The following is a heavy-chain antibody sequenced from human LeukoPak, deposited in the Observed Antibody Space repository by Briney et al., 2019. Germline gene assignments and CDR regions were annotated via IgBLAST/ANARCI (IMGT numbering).Heavy chain of an antibody. CDR2: INHSGST. V-gene: IGHV4-34*01. CDR3: ASKSTDHGELRFDY. J-gene: IGHJ4*02. D-gene: IGHD4-17*01. CDR1: GGSFSGYY. Sequence: PSETLSLTCAVYGGSFSGYYWSWIRQPPGKGLEWIGEINHSGSTYYNPSLKSRVTISVDTSKNQFSLKVSSVTAADTGVYYCASKSTDHGELRFDYWGQGTLVTVSS.